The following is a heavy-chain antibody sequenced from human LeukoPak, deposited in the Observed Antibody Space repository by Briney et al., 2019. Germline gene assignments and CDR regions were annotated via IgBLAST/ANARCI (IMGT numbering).Heavy chain of an antibody. Sequence: SETLSLTCTVSGGSISSGSYYWSWIRQPAGKGLEWIGRIYTSGSTNYNPSLKSRVTISVDASKNQFSLKLSSVAAADTAVYYCARDSDYWGQGTLVTVSS. CDR2: IYTSGST. CDR1: GGSISSGSYY. J-gene: IGHJ4*02. CDR3: ARDSDY. V-gene: IGHV4-61*02.